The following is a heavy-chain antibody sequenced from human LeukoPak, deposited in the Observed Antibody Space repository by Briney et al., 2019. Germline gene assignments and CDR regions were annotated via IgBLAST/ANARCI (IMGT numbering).Heavy chain of an antibody. V-gene: IGHV4-31*03. Sequence: SETLSLTCTVSGGSISSSSYYWGWIRQHPGKGLEWIGYIYYSGSTYYNPSLKSRITISVDTSKSQLSLKINSVTAADTAVYYCARGTYNWNNGDYHNYGIDVWGQGTTVTVAS. J-gene: IGHJ6*02. CDR3: ARGTYNWNNGDYHNYGIDV. CDR1: GGSISSSSYY. CDR2: IYYSGST. D-gene: IGHD1/OR15-1a*01.